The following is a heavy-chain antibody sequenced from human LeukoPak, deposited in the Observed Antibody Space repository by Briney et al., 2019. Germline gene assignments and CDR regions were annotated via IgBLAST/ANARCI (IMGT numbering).Heavy chain of an antibody. V-gene: IGHV4-4*07. Sequence: PSETLSLTCTVSGGSISSYYWSWIRQPAGKGLEWIGRIYTSGSTNYNPSLKSRVTMSVDTSKNQFSLKLSSVTAADTAVYYCASFYDFWSGYYHSYYYYYMDVWGKGTTVTVSS. CDR3: ASFYDFWSGYYHSYYYYYMDV. J-gene: IGHJ6*03. CDR1: GGSISSYY. CDR2: IYTSGST. D-gene: IGHD3-3*01.